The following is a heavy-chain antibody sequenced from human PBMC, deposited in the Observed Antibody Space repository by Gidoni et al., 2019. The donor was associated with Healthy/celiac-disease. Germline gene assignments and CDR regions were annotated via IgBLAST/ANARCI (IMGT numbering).Heavy chain of an antibody. CDR1: GFTFSNAW. Sequence: EVQLVESGGGLVKPGGSLRLSCSASGFTFSNAWMSWVRQAPGKGLEWVGRIKSKTDGGTTDYAAPVKGRFTISRDDSKNTLYLQMNSLKTEDTAVYYCTTALKLRWAFDIWGQGTMVTVSS. V-gene: IGHV3-15*01. CDR2: IKSKTDGGTT. D-gene: IGHD3-16*01. J-gene: IGHJ3*02. CDR3: TTALKLRWAFDI.